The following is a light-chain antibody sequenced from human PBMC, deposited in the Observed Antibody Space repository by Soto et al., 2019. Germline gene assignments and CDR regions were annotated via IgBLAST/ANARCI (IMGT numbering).Light chain of an antibody. CDR1: GSSIGTNT. V-gene: IGLV1-44*01. J-gene: IGLJ2*01. CDR2: GTN. Sequence: QSVLTQPPSASGTPGPWVTISCSGSGSSIGTNTVTWYRQLPGTSPKLLISGTNQRPSGVPDGFSGSKSVTSASLAISGLQSEDEADYYCAAWDGRLNNVLFGGGSELTVL. CDR3: AAWDGRLNNVL.